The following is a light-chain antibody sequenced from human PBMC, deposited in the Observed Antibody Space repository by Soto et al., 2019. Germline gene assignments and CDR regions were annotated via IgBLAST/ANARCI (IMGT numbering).Light chain of an antibody. J-gene: IGLJ1*01. V-gene: IGLV1-47*01. CDR2: RNN. Sequence: QSVLTQPPSASGTPGQRVTISCSGSSSNIGSNYVYWYQQFPGTAPKLLVHRNNQRPSGVPDRFSGSKSGTSASLAISGLRSEDEADYYCAAWDDSLSSHVFGTGTKVTVL. CDR1: SSNIGSNY. CDR3: AAWDDSLSSHV.